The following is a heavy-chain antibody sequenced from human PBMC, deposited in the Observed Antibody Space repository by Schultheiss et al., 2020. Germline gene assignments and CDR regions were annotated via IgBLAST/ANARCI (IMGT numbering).Heavy chain of an antibody. Sequence: SETLSLTCAVYGGSFSGYYWSWIRQAPGKGLEWIGEINHSGSTNYNPSLKSRVTISVDTSKNQFSLKLSSVTAADTAVYYCATQGRGATVTTNWFDPWGQGTLVTVSS. D-gene: IGHD4-11*01. CDR1: GGSFSGYY. J-gene: IGHJ5*02. CDR3: ATQGRGATVTTNWFDP. CDR2: INHSGST. V-gene: IGHV4-34*01.